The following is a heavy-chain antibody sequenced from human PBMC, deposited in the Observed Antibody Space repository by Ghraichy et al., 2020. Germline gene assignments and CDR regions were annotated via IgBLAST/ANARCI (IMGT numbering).Heavy chain of an antibody. Sequence: SETLSLTCTVSGGSISSYYWNWIRQPPGKGLEWIGYIFYSGNTNYNPSLKSRVTISVDTSKNQLSLKLSSVTAADTAVYYCARGGVTFDYWGQGTLVTVSS. CDR1: GGSISSYY. V-gene: IGHV4-59*01. J-gene: IGHJ4*02. CDR2: IFYSGNT. D-gene: IGHD3-10*01. CDR3: ARGGVTFDY.